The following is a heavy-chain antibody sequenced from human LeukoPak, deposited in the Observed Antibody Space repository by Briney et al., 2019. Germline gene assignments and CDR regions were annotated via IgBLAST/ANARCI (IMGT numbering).Heavy chain of an antibody. Sequence: GGSLRLSSAAPGFTFTSYAMSWVRQAPGKGLEWVSPISGSGGSTYYADSVKGRFIISRDNSKNTLYLQMISLRAEDTAVYYCAKVHSISRPYYYMDVWGKGTTVTVSS. CDR3: AKVHSISRPYYYMDV. CDR1: GFTFTSYA. J-gene: IGHJ6*03. CDR2: ISGSGGST. V-gene: IGHV3-23*01. D-gene: IGHD6-13*01.